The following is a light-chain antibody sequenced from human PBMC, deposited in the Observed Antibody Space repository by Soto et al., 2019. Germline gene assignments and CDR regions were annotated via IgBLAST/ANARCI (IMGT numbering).Light chain of an antibody. CDR2: AAS. J-gene: IGKJ1*01. V-gene: IGKV1-39*01. CDR3: QQRYSTPMT. Sequence: DIQMTQSPSTLSGSVGDRVTITCRSSQSISSYLNWYQKKAGKDPKLLIYAASSLQSGVPSRFSGIESGTDFTLTIRSLQTEDCATYDGQQRYSTPMTFGQWTKVDIK. CDR1: QSISSY.